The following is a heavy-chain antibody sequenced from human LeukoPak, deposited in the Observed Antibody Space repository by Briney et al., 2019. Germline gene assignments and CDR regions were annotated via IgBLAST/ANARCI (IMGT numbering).Heavy chain of an antibody. J-gene: IGHJ4*02. CDR3: ARVSGEYRDF. Sequence: GGSLRLSCAASGFSFTSYTMNWVRQAPGKGLEWVSSLTSSSNYKFYADSVRGRFTISRDNAKNSLYLQMNSLRVEDTAVYNCARVSGEYRDFWGQGTQVTVSS. D-gene: IGHD4-17*01. CDR1: GFSFTSYT. CDR2: LTSSSNYK. V-gene: IGHV3-21*01.